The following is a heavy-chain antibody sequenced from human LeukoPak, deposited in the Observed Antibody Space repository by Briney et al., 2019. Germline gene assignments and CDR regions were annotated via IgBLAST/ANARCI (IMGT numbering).Heavy chain of an antibody. J-gene: IGHJ4*02. CDR3: VGGWGNGLKIDS. D-gene: IGHD3-16*01. CDR2: ISGSGGST. Sequence: PGGSLRLSCAASGFTFSRYDMSWVRQAPGKGLEWVSAISGSGGSTYYADSVKGRFTISRDNSKNTLYLQMSSLRAEHTAVYYWVGGWGNGLKIDSCGQGALVTASS. CDR1: GFTFSRYD. V-gene: IGHV3-23*01.